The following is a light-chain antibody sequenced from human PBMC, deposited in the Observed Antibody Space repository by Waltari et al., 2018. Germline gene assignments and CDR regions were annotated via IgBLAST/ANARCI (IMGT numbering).Light chain of an antibody. CDR1: RSVRYD. Sequence: EIVLTQSPATLPFPPGDRATLSCRASRSVRYDLAWYRQKPGHAPRLLIYDASERAPGIPARCSGSGSGTDFTLTISSLEPDDFAVYYCQHRHNWPPTFTFGQGTKLEVK. V-gene: IGKV3-11*01. CDR3: QHRHNWPPTFT. CDR2: DAS. J-gene: IGKJ2*01.